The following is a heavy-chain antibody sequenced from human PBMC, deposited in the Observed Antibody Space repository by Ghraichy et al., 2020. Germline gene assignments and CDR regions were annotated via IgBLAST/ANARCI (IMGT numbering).Heavy chain of an antibody. CDR3: ARTLIGPGSYYYPYYGMDV. V-gene: IGHV1-18*01. CDR2: ISGYNGYT. D-gene: IGHD3-10*01. CDR1: GYSFTNYG. Sequence: ASVKVSCKASGYSFTNYGIGWVRQAPGQGLEWMGWISGYNGYTYYTENLQGRVTMTTDTSTTTAYMELRSLESDDTAVYYWARTLIGPGSYYYPYYGMDVWGQGTTVTVSS. J-gene: IGHJ6*02.